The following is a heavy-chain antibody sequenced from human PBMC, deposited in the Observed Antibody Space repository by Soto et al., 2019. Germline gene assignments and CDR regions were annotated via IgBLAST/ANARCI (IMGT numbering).Heavy chain of an antibody. Sequence: ASVKVSCKASGGTFSSYAISWVRQAPGQGLEWMGGIIPIFGTANYAQKFQGRVTITADESTSTAYMGLSSLRSEDTAVYYCAREVPAMDVRVDLYYYYGMDVWGQGTTVTVSS. CDR1: GGTFSSYA. D-gene: IGHD5-18*01. CDR3: AREVPAMDVRVDLYYYYGMDV. CDR2: IIPIFGTA. J-gene: IGHJ6*02. V-gene: IGHV1-69*13.